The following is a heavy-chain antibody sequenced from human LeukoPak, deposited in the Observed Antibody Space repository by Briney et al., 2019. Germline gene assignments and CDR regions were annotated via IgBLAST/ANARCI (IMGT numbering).Heavy chain of an antibody. CDR1: GYTFTGYY. J-gene: IGHJ4*02. CDR2: INPNSGGT. Sequence: ASVKVSCKASGYTFTGYYMHWVRQAPGQGLEWMGWINPNSGGTNYAQKFQGRVTITADKSTSTAYMELSSLRSEDTAVYYCASHTYYYDSSGYYLYWGQGTLVTVSS. V-gene: IGHV1-2*02. CDR3: ASHTYYYDSSGYYLY. D-gene: IGHD3-22*01.